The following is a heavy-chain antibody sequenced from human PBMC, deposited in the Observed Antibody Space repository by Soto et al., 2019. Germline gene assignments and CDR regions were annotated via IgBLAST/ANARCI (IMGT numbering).Heavy chain of an antibody. CDR3: ARDGPHIPAVGDV. CDR2: ISACNGDK. V-gene: IGHV1-18*01. J-gene: IGHJ6*02. Sequence: ASVKVSCKASGYTFINYGVSWLRQAPGQGREWMGWISACNGDKKYAQNVQGIVTLTTDTSTSTAYMEMRTLSSDDTAAYYCARDGPHIPAVGDVWGQGTTVTVYS. D-gene: IGHD6-13*01. CDR1: GYTFINYG.